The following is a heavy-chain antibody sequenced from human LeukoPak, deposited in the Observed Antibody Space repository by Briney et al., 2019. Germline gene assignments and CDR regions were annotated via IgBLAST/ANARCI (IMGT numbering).Heavy chain of an antibody. CDR1: GGSFSGYY. V-gene: IGHV4-34*01. CDR3: ARGRLGSRITMVRGFDR. D-gene: IGHD3-10*01. J-gene: IGHJ5*02. Sequence: SETLSLTCAVYGGSFSGYYWSWIRQPPGKGLEWIGEINHSGSTNYNPSLKSRVTISVDTSKNQFSLKLSSVTAADTAVYYCARGRLGSRITMVRGFDRWGQGTLVTVSS. CDR2: INHSGST.